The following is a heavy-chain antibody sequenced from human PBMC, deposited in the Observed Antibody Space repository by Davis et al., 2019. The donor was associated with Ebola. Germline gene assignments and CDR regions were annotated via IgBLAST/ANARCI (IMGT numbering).Heavy chain of an antibody. CDR2: ISYDGSNK. V-gene: IGHV3-30*03. J-gene: IGHJ6*02. CDR3: ATSRGPYYYYGMDV. Sequence: GGSLRLSCAASGFTVSSNYMSWVRQAPGKGLEWVAVISYDGSNKYYADSVKGRFTISGDNSKNTLYLQMNSLRAEDTAVYYCATSRGPYYYYGMDVWGQGTTVTVSS. CDR1: GFTVSSNY.